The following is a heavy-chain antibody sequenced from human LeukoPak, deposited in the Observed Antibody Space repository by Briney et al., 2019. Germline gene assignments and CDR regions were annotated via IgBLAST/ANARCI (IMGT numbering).Heavy chain of an antibody. CDR1: GYTFTGYF. J-gene: IGHJ4*02. D-gene: IGHD1-26*01. V-gene: IGHV1-2*02. CDR3: ARRGSSVGGSYYSFDY. CDR2: INPNSGGT. Sequence: ASVKVSCKASGYTFTGYFMHWVRQAPGQGLEWMGWINPNSGGTNYAQKFQGSVTMTRDTPISTAYMELSRLRSEDTAVYYCARRGSSVGGSYYSFDYWGQGTLVTVSS.